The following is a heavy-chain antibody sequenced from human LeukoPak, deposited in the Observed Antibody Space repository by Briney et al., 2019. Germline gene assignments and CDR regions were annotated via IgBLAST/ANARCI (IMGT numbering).Heavy chain of an antibody. CDR2: IYYRGGT. CDR3: ARIRDGYSLDAFDV. CDR1: GGSIGTYY. V-gene: IGHV4-59*01. J-gene: IGHJ3*01. D-gene: IGHD5-24*01. Sequence: PETLSLTCIHSGGSIGTYYWCWIRPPPARGLGWIGYIYYRGGTIYNLSLTSRVTISVDTSKNQFSLKLSPVTAADTAVYFCARIRDGYSLDAFDVWGQGTMFTVSS.